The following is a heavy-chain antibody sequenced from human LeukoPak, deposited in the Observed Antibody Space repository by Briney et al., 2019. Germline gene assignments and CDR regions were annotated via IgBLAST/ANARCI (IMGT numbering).Heavy chain of an antibody. CDR1: GXTFSSFA. D-gene: IGHD3-10*01. J-gene: IGHJ4*02. CDR3: TRDGSSEHYFDY. V-gene: IGHV3-30-3*01. Sequence: GRSLRLSCAASGXTFSSFAIHWIRQAPGKGLEWVAVISHDGGNKYYADSVKGRFTISRDNSKNTLYLQMNSLRAEDTAVYYCTRDGSSEHYFDYWGQGTLVTVSS. CDR2: ISHDGGNK.